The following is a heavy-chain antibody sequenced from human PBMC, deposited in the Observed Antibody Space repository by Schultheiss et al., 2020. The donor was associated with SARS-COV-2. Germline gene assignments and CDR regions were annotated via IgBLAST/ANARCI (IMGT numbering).Heavy chain of an antibody. V-gene: IGHV1-69*04. CDR2: IIPILGIA. J-gene: IGHJ5*02. D-gene: IGHD1-1*01. Sequence: SVKVSCKASGYTFTSYAISWVRQAPGQGLEWMGRIIPILGIANYAQKFQGRVTMTRNTSISTAYMELSSLRSEDTAVYYCARDPYLRETGTTGGWWFDPWGQGTLVTVSS. CDR3: ARDPYLRETGTTGGWWFDP. CDR1: GYTFTSYA.